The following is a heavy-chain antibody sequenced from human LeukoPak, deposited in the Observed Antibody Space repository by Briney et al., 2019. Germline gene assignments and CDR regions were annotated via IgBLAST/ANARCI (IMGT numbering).Heavy chain of an antibody. CDR1: GYTFIHYF. CDR3: ARDYSSTSNWELDY. D-gene: IGHD7-27*01. J-gene: IGHJ4*02. Sequence: ASVKVSCKASGYTFIHYFIHWVRQAPGQGLEWMGRINSNTGVTEYTQKFQGRVTMTRDTSITTVYMEQSSLTSDDSAVYYCARDYSSTSNWELDYWGQGTLVTVSS. V-gene: IGHV1-2*06. CDR2: INSNTGVT.